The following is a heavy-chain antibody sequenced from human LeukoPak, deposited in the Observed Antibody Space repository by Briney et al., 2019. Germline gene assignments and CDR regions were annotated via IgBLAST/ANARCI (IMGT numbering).Heavy chain of an antibody. D-gene: IGHD3-22*01. Sequence: ASVKVSCKASGYTFTSYGISWVRQAPGQGLEWMGWISAYNGDANYAQKLQGRVTMTTDTSTSTAYMELRSLRSDDTAVYYCARRLTDSSGYYPYYYYGMDVWGQGTTVTVSS. CDR3: ARRLTDSSGYYPYYYYGMDV. V-gene: IGHV1-18*01. CDR2: ISAYNGDA. CDR1: GYTFTSYG. J-gene: IGHJ6*02.